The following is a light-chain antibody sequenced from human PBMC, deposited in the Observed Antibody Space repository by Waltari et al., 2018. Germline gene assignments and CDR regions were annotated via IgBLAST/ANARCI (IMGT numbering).Light chain of an antibody. J-gene: IGKJ4*02. V-gene: IGKV1-NL1*01. CDR2: RAS. Sequence: DIQMTQSPSSLSASVGDRVTITCRASQAISNSLAWYQQKPGKAPKVLLYRASTLESGVPSRFSGSGTGTDYTLTISSLQPEDFATYDCQQYAATPLTFGGGTKVEIK. CDR1: QAISNS. CDR3: QQYAATPLT.